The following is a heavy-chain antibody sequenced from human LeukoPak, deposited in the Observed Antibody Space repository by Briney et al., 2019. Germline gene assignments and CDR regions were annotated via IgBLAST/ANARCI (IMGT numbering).Heavy chain of an antibody. Sequence: SETLSLTCTVSGGSISSSSAYWGWIRQPPGKGLEWIGSIYYSKNTYYNPSLKSRVTISADTSKDQFSLTLGSVSATDTAVYYCVSPRGFSYGYFDYWGQGTLVTVSS. CDR2: IYYSKNT. CDR1: GGSISSSSAY. D-gene: IGHD5-18*01. J-gene: IGHJ4*02. CDR3: VSPRGFSYGYFDY. V-gene: IGHV4-39*01.